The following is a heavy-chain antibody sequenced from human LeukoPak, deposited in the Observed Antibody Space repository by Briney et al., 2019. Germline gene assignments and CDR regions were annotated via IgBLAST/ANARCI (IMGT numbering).Heavy chain of an antibody. CDR2: IYWNDDK. J-gene: IGHJ5*02. V-gene: IGHV2-5*01. Sequence: SGPTLVNPTRTLTLTCTFSGFSLSTSGVGVGWIRQPPGKALEWLALIYWNDDKRYSPSLKSRLTITKDTSKNQVVLTMTNMDPVDTATYYCAHNGVLGYCSSTSCLSWFDPWGQGTLVTVSS. CDR3: AHNGVLGYCSSTSCLSWFDP. CDR1: GFSLSTSGVG. D-gene: IGHD2-2*01.